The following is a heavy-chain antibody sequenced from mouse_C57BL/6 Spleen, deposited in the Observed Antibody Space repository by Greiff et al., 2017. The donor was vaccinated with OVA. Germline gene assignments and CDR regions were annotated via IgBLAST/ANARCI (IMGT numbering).Heavy chain of an antibody. V-gene: IGHV1-20*01. D-gene: IGHD1-1*01. CDR1: GYSFTGYF. J-gene: IGHJ2*01. CDR3: ASGTTVADY. Sequence: EVKLMESGPELVKPGDSVKISCKASGYSFTGYFMNWVMQSHGKSLEWIGRINPYNGDTFYNQKFKGKATLTVDKSSSTAHMDLRSLTSEDSAVYYCASGTTVADYWGQGTTLTVSS. CDR2: INPYNGDT.